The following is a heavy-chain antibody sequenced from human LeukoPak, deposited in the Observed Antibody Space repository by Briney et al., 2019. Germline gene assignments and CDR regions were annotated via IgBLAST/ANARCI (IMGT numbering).Heavy chain of an antibody. Sequence: GGSLRLSCAASGFTFSDYYMSWFRQAPGKGLEWVSYISSSGSTIYYADSVKGRFTISRDNAKNSLYLQMNSLRAEDTAVYYCATGFRDYDYVWGTKFDYWGQGTLVTVSS. CDR2: ISSSGSTI. D-gene: IGHD3-16*01. V-gene: IGHV3-11*01. CDR3: ATGFRDYDYVWGTKFDY. J-gene: IGHJ4*02. CDR1: GFTFSDYY.